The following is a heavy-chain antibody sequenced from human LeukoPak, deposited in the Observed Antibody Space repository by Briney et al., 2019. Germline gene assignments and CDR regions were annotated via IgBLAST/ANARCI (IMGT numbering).Heavy chain of an antibody. Sequence: GESLKISCKGSGYSFSNYWIGWVRQMPGKGLEWMGIIYPGDSDTRYSPSFQGQVTISADKSISTAYLQWSSLKASDTAMYYCARRERGVLTLPDYWGQGTLVTVSS. CDR1: GYSFSNYW. CDR2: IYPGDSDT. V-gene: IGHV5-51*01. CDR3: ARRERGVLTLPDY. J-gene: IGHJ4*02. D-gene: IGHD1-26*01.